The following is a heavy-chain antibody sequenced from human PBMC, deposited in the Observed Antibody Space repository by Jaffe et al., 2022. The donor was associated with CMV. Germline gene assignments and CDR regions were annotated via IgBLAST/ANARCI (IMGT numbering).Heavy chain of an antibody. J-gene: IGHJ6*02. CDR1: GGSISSYY. CDR2: IYYSGST. CDR3: ARGPLYYYDSSGYWVPYYYYYGMDV. Sequence: QVQLQESGPGLVKPSETLSLTCTVSGGSISSYYWSWIRQPPGKGLEWIGYIYYSGSTNYNPSLKSRVTISVDTSKNQFSLKLSSVTAADTAVYYCARGPLYYYDSSGYWVPYYYYYGMDVWGQGTTVTVSS. V-gene: IGHV4-59*01. D-gene: IGHD3-22*01.